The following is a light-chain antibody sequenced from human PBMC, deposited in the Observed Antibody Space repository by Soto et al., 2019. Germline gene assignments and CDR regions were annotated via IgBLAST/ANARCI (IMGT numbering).Light chain of an antibody. V-gene: IGLV2-14*01. CDR1: SSDIGTYNY. CDR3: NSYTTSTTFV. CDR2: DVS. J-gene: IGLJ1*01. Sequence: SALTQPASVSGSPGQSITISCTGTSSDIGTYNYVSWYQQHPGKAPKLMIYDVSNRLSGVSNRFSGSKSGSTASLTISGLQAEDEADYYCNSYTTSTTFVFGTGTKVTVL.